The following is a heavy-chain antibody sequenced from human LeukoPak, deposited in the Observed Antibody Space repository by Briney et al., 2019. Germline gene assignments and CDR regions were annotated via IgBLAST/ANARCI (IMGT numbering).Heavy chain of an antibody. J-gene: IGHJ4*02. CDR2: IIPIFGTA. D-gene: IGHD3-10*01. CDR1: GGTFSSYA. Sequence: SVKVSCKASGGTFSSYAISWVRQAPGQGLEWMGGIIPIFGTAKYAQKFQGRVTITADESTSTAYMELSSLRFEDTAVYYCARVRYGSGSFSFDYWGQGTLVTVSS. CDR3: ARVRYGSGSFSFDY. V-gene: IGHV1-69*01.